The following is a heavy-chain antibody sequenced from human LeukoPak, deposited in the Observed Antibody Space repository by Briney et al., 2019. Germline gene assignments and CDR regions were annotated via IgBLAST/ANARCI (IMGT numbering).Heavy chain of an antibody. Sequence: ASVKVSCKASGYTFTSYAMNWVRQAPGQGLEWMGWINTNTGNPTYAQGFTGWFVFSLDTSVSTAYLQISSLKAEDTAVYYCARDMITMVRGVIMQSAFDIWGQGTMVTVSS. V-gene: IGHV7-4-1*02. D-gene: IGHD3-10*01. CDR1: GYTFTSYA. J-gene: IGHJ3*02. CDR2: INTNTGNP. CDR3: ARDMITMVRGVIMQSAFDI.